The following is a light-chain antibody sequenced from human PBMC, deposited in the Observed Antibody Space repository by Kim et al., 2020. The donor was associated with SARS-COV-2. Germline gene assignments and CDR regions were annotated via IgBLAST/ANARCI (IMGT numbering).Light chain of an antibody. Sequence: SYELTQTPSVSVAPGETARIPCGGDNIGSKSVQWYQRRPGQAPVAVMYYDNDRPSGIPDRFSGSNSGNTATLTINRVDAGDEADYFCQVWDSDSDHWMFGGGTKLTVL. V-gene: IGLV3-21*04. CDR1: NIGSKS. CDR2: YDN. CDR3: QVWDSDSDHWM. J-gene: IGLJ3*02.